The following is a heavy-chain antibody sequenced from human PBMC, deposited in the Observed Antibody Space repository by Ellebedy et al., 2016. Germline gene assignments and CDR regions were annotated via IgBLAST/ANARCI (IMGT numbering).Heavy chain of an antibody. J-gene: IGHJ4*02. V-gene: IGHV4-59*01. CDR3: ARLGSGSYRD. D-gene: IGHD1-26*01. CDR1: GGSISSYY. CDR2: IYYSGST. Sequence: SETLSLXXTVSGGSISSYYWSWIRQPPGKGLEWIGYIYYSGSTNYNPSLKSRVTISVDTSKNQFSLKLSSVTAADTAVYYCARLGSGSYRDWGQGTLVTVSS.